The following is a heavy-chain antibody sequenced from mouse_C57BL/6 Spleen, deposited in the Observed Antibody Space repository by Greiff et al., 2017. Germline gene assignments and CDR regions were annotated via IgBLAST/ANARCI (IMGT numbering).Heavy chain of an antibody. CDR1: GFTFSSYA. J-gene: IGHJ2*01. Sequence: EVKLMESGGGLVKPGGSLKLSCAASGFTFSSYAMSWVRQTPEKRLEWVATISDGGSYTYYPDNVKGRFTISRDNAKNNLYLQMSHLKSEDTAMYYCARDRATVVEEGYFDYWGQGTTLTVSS. CDR2: ISDGGSYT. V-gene: IGHV5-4*01. CDR3: ARDRATVVEEGYFDY. D-gene: IGHD1-1*01.